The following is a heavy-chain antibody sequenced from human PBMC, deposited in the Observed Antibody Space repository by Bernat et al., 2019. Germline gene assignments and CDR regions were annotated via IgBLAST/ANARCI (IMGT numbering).Heavy chain of an antibody. CDR3: ARAPRDSVYNYFDS. V-gene: IGHV3-7*03. Sequence: EVHVVESGGGLVQPGGSLRLSCAASGFTFSSFWMSWVRQAPGKGPEWVASVKQDGSETFYADSVKGRFTISRDNAINSLYLQIDSPRAEDTAIYYCARAPRDSVYNYFDSWGQGTLVTVSS. J-gene: IGHJ5*01. CDR2: VKQDGSET. D-gene: IGHD3-10*01. CDR1: GFTFSSFW.